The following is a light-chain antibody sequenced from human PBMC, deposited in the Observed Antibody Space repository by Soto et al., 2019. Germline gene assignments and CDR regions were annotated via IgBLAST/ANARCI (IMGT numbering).Light chain of an antibody. V-gene: IGKV1-9*01. CDR2: PAS. CDR1: HDIKSY. J-gene: IGKJ1*01. Sequence: DIQLTQSPSFLSASVGDRVTIACRASHDIKSYLAWYQQKPGKAPKLLIYPASTLQSGVPSRFSGSGSGTEFTLTISSLRPDDFATYYCQQYNDYSAWTFGQGTKVEIK. CDR3: QQYNDYSAWT.